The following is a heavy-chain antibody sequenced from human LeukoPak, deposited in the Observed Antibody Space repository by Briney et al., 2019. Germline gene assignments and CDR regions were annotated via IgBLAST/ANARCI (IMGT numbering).Heavy chain of an antibody. CDR3: ARGGVGVNWFDP. V-gene: IGHV1-18*01. J-gene: IGHJ5*02. CDR2: IAPYNGNM. CDR1: GYRFPTYV. Sequence: ASVKVSCKTSGYRFPTYVITWVRQAPGQGLEWMGWIAPYNGNMNYAQKFQDRVAMTTDTSTSTAYMEVRSLRSDDTAVYYCARGGVGVNWFDPWGQGTLVTVSS. D-gene: IGHD2-8*01.